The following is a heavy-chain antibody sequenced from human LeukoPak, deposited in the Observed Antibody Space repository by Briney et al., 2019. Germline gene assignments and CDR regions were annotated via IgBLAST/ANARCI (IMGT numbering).Heavy chain of an antibody. CDR2: IIPILGIA. D-gene: IGHD4-17*01. CDR3: ATVTIYWYFDL. J-gene: IGHJ2*01. CDR1: GGTFSSCA. Sequence: SVKVSCKASGGTFSSCAISWVRQAPGQGLEWMGRIIPILGIANYAQKFQGRVTITADKSTSTAYMELSSLRSEDTAVYYCATVTIYWYFDLWGRGTLVTVSS. V-gene: IGHV1-69*04.